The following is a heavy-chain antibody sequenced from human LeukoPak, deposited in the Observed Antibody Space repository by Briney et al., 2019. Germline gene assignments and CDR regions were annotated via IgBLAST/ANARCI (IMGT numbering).Heavy chain of an antibody. CDR1: GYTFTGYY. V-gene: IGHV1-2*02. CDR2: INPNSGGT. CDR3: ARDPSSPVGYCSGGSCRSNWFDP. D-gene: IGHD2-15*01. J-gene: IGHJ5*02. Sequence: ASAKVSCKASGYTFTGYYMHWVRQAPGQGLEWMGWINPNSGGTNYAQKFQGRVTMTRDTSISTAYMELSRLRSDDTAVYYCARDPSSPVGYCSGGSCRSNWFDPWGQGTLVTVSS.